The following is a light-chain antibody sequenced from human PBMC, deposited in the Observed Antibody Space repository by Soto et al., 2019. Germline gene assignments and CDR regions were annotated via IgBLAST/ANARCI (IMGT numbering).Light chain of an antibody. CDR3: YSYAGSSFVV. Sequence: QSALTQPASVSGSPGQSITISCTGTSSDVGSYNLVSWYQQHPGKAHKLMIYEGSKRPSGVSNRFSGSKSGNTDSLTISGLQAEDEADYYCYSYAGSSFVVFGGGTKLTVL. CDR1: SSDVGSYNL. V-gene: IGLV2-23*01. J-gene: IGLJ2*01. CDR2: EGS.